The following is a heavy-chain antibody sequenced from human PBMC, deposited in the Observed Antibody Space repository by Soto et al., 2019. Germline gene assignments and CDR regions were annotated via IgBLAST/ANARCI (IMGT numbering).Heavy chain of an antibody. V-gene: IGHV3-23*01. Sequence: GGSPRLSCAAFGFTFSSYAMSWVRQAPGKGLEWVSAISGSGGSTYYADSVKGRFTISRDNSKNTLYLQMNSLRAEDTAVYYCAKVAYGDPLGTFDYWGQGTLVTVSS. CDR3: AKVAYGDPLGTFDY. CDR2: ISGSGGST. J-gene: IGHJ4*02. D-gene: IGHD4-17*01. CDR1: GFTFSSYA.